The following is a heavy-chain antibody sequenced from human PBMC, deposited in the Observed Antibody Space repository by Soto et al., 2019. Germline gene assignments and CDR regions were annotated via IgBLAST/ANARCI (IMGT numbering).Heavy chain of an antibody. Sequence: EVQLVESGGGLVQPGGSLRLSCAASGFTFSSYWMHWVRQAPGKGLVWVSRINSDGSSTSYADSVKGRFTISRDNAKNQLYLQMNRLGAEDKAVYYCERDGPAAAGTSYYYGLDVWGQGTTVTVSS. V-gene: IGHV3-74*01. D-gene: IGHD6-13*01. CDR2: INSDGSST. J-gene: IGHJ6*02. CDR1: GFTFSSYW. CDR3: ERDGPAAAGTSYYYGLDV.